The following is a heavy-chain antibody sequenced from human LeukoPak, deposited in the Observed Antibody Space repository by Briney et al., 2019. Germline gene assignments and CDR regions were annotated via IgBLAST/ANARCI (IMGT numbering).Heavy chain of an antibody. Sequence: GGSLRLSCAASGFTFSDYSMNWVRQAPGKGLEWVASVNTVSSYIYYAYSMRGRFTISRDNAKNSLFLQMNSLRAEDTAVYYCARLRRNSDRSDFFYYYDHWGQGTLVTVSS. CDR3: ARLRRNSDRSDFFYYYDH. D-gene: IGHD3-22*01. CDR2: VNTVSSYI. CDR1: GFTFSDYS. V-gene: IGHV3-21*01. J-gene: IGHJ4*02.